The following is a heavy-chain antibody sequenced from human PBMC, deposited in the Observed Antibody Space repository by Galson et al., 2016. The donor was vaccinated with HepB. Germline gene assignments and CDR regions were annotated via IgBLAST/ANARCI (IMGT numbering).Heavy chain of an antibody. CDR1: GASISGYY. D-gene: IGHD6-19*01. V-gene: IGHV4-59*01. CDR2: IYYSGRT. Sequence: SETLSLTCTVSGASISGYYLSWIRQPPGKGLEWIGYIYYSGRTNYNPSLKSRVTISVDTSNNQFSLKLSSVTAADTAVSYCAGDDSGGWYGFHYGRDVWGQGTQVTVSS. J-gene: IGHJ6*02. CDR3: AGDDSGGWYGFHYGRDV.